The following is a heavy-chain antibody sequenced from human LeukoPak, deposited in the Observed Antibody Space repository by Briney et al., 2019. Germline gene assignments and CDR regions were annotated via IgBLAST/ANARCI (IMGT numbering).Heavy chain of an antibody. CDR3: AKDGYCSSTNCYPAPY. J-gene: IGHJ4*02. Sequence: PGGSLRLSCAASGFTFSDYYMSWIRQAPGKGLEWVAVISYDGSNKYYADSVKGRFTISRDNSKNTLSLQMNSLRAEDTAVYYCAKDGYCSSTNCYPAPYWGQGTLVTVSS. CDR1: GFTFSDYY. V-gene: IGHV3-30*18. CDR2: ISYDGSNK. D-gene: IGHD2-2*01.